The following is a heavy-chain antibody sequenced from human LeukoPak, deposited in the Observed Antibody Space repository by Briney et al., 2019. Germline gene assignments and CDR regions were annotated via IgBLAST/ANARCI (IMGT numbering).Heavy chain of an antibody. D-gene: IGHD3-22*01. V-gene: IGHV3-48*04. CDR1: GFTFSNQW. CDR2: ISSSSSTI. Sequence: PGGSLRLSCAASGFTFSNQWMSWARQPPGKGLEWVSYISSSSSTIYYADSVKGRFTISRDNAKNSLYLQMNSLRAEDTAVYYCARAYYYDNSGFLGYWGQGTLVTVSS. CDR3: ARAYYYDNSGFLGY. J-gene: IGHJ4*02.